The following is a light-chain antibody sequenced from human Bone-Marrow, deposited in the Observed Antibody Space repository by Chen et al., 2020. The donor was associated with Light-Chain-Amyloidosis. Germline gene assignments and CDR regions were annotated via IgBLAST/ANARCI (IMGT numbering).Light chain of an antibody. V-gene: IGLV3-25*03. CDR1: DLPTKY. J-gene: IGLJ2*01. Sequence: YVLTQPPSASVSPGQTARFKSLGDDLPTKYAYWYQQKPGQAPVLVIHRDTERPSGISERFSGTSSGTTTTLTISGVQTEDEADYHCQSADSSGTYEVIFGGGTKLTVL. CDR2: RDT. CDR3: QSADSSGTYEVI.